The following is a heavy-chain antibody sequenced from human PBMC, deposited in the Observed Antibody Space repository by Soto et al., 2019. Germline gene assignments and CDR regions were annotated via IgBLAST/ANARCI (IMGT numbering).Heavy chain of an antibody. Sequence: KPSETLSLTCTVSGGSIISSDFFWGWIRQPPGKGPEWIGSIYFGGSTFYNPSLKSRVTISVDTSENQFSLTLNSVTAADTAVYYWASPTRFSAYDFPGMDIGGQGSAVTVSS. CDR2: IYFGGST. CDR3: ASPTRFSAYDFPGMDI. CDR1: GGSIISSDFF. J-gene: IGHJ6*02. V-gene: IGHV4-39*01. D-gene: IGHD3-3*01.